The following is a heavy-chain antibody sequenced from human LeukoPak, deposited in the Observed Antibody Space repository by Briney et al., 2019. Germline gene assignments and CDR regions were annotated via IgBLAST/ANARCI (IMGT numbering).Heavy chain of an antibody. CDR3: AKDFREPSGY. CDR2: ISYDGSNK. CDR1: GFTFSSYA. D-gene: IGHD1-14*01. Sequence: GGSLRLSCAASGFTFSSYAVSWVRQAPGKGLEWVAVISYDGSNKYYADSVKGRFTISRDNSKNTLYLQMNSLRAEDTAVYYCAKDFREPSGYWGQGTLVTVSS. V-gene: IGHV3-30*18. J-gene: IGHJ4*02.